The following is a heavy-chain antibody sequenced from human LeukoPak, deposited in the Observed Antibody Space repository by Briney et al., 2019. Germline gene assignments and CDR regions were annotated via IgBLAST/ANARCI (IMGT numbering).Heavy chain of an antibody. V-gene: IGHV1-69*04. Sequence: GASVKVSSKASGGTFSSYAISWVRQAPGQGLEWMGRIIPILGIANYAQKFQGRVTITADKSTSTAYMELSSLRSEDTAVYYCARDCSPRDGWFDPWGQGTLVTVSS. D-gene: IGHD5-24*01. CDR3: ARDCSPRDGWFDP. CDR1: GGTFSSYA. J-gene: IGHJ5*02. CDR2: IIPILGIA.